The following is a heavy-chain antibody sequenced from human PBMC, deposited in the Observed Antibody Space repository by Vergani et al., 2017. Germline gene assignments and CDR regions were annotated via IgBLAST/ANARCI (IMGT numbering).Heavy chain of an antibody. CDR2: LRYDGSNE. Sequence: QVQLVESGGGVVQPGGSLRLSCAASGFRFSTSGMHWVRQAPGRGLEWVAFLRYDGSNEYYGDAVKGRFIISRDNSKNMLSLEMHSLRPEDTAVYYCANSYCSSLSCYAFYGMEVWGQGTTVTVSS. CDR1: GFRFSTSG. D-gene: IGHD2-2*01. CDR3: ANSYCSSLSCYAFYGMEV. J-gene: IGHJ6*02. V-gene: IGHV3-30*02.